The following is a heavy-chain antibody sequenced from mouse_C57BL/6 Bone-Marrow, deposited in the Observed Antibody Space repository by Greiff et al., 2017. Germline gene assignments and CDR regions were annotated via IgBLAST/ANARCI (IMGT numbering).Heavy chain of an antibody. D-gene: IGHD2-3*01. J-gene: IGHJ2*01. V-gene: IGHV1-63*01. Sequence: QVQLQQSGAELVRPGTSVKMSCKASGYTFTNYWIGWAKQRPGHGLEWIGDIYPGGGYTNYNEKVKGKVTLTADKSSSTAYMQFSSLTSEDSAIYYCARAGDGYPFFDYWGQGTTLTVSS. CDR1: GYTFTNYW. CDR3: ARAGDGYPFFDY. CDR2: IYPGGGYT.